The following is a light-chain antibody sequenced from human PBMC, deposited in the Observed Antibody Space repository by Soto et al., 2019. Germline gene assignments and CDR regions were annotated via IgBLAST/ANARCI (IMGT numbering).Light chain of an antibody. CDR3: QQYGSSSYT. Sequence: EIVLTQSPGTLSLSPCERATLSCRASRSVSSSYLAWYQQKPGQAPRLLIYGASSRATGIPDRFSGSGSGTDFTLTISRLEPEDFAVYYCQQYGSSSYTFGQGTKLEIK. J-gene: IGKJ2*01. V-gene: IGKV3-20*01. CDR2: GAS. CDR1: RSVSSSY.